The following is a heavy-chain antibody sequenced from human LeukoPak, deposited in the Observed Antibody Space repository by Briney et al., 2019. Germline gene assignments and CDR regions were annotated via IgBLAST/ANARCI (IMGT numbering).Heavy chain of an antibody. V-gene: IGHV4-34*01. CDR3: ARSLDYQLPTLDY. D-gene: IGHD2-2*01. CDR1: GGSFSGYY. Sequence: PSETLSLTCAVYGGSFSGYYWSWIRQPPGKGLEWIGEINHSGSTNYNPSLKSRVTISVDTSKNQFSLKLSSVTAADTAVYYCARSLDYQLPTLDYWGQGTLVTVSS. J-gene: IGHJ4*02. CDR2: INHSGST.